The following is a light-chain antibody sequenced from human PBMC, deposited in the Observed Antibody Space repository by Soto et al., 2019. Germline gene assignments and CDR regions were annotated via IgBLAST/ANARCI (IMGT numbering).Light chain of an antibody. V-gene: IGKV3-20*01. J-gene: IGKJ1*01. CDR2: DAS. Sequence: EVVLTQSPGTLSLTPGEGATLSCRASQIVTGDYLAWYQQKPGQAPRLLMYDASTRATGIPDRFSGSGSGTDFTLIISRLEPEDFAVYYCQQYGDSPVTFGQGSKVDIK. CDR3: QQYGDSPVT. CDR1: QIVTGDY.